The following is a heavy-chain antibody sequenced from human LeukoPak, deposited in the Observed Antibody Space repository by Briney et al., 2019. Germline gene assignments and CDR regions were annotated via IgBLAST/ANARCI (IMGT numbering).Heavy chain of an antibody. V-gene: IGHV3-66*04. CDR3: VRHSSTGHYFAH. Sequence: GGSLRLSCAASGFPVSSNYMSWVRQAPGKGLEWVSVFYSGGHKYYADSVKGRFTISRDDYRNTLYLQMNSLRAEDTAVYYCVRHSSTGHYFAHWGQGTLVAVSS. CDR1: GFPVSSNY. D-gene: IGHD2-2*01. CDR2: FYSGGHK. J-gene: IGHJ4*02.